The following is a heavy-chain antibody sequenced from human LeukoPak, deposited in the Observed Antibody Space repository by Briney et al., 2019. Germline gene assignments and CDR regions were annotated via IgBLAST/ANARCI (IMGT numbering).Heavy chain of an antibody. V-gene: IGHV4-34*01. CDR3: ARGSEHYDILTAYYKRGWFDP. CDR2: INHSGST. Sequence: SETLSLTCAVYGGSFSGYYWSWIRQPPGKGLEWIGEINHSGSTNYNPSLKSRVTISVDTSKNQFSLKLSSVTAADTAVYYCARGSEHYDILTAYYKRGWFDPWGQGTLVTVSS. J-gene: IGHJ5*02. D-gene: IGHD3-9*01. CDR1: GGSFSGYY.